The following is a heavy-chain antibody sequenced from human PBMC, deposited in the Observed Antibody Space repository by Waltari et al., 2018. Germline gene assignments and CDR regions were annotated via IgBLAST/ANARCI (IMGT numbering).Heavy chain of an antibody. CDR2: SKPDGRTT. D-gene: IGHD3-10*01. Sequence: EGQLVESGGDLVQPGGSLRLSCAASALTFSTYWMHWVRQAPGKGLVWVASSKPDGRTTTYADSVRGRFSISRDNAKNTLYLQMNSLTVEDTAVYFCARSMNYGPDYWGRGTLVTVSS. J-gene: IGHJ4*02. CDR3: ARSMNYGPDY. CDR1: ALTFSTYW. V-gene: IGHV3-74*01.